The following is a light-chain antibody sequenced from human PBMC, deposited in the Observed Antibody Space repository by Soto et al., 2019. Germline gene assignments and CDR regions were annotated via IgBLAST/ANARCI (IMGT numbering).Light chain of an antibody. CDR3: QQYYSTPPT. V-gene: IGKV4-1*01. CDR2: WAS. J-gene: IGKJ4*01. CDR1: QSVFYSSNNKNF. Sequence: DIVMTQSPDPLAVSLGERTTINCRSSQSVFYSSNNKNFLAWYQQKPGQPPKLLLYWASTRESGVPDRFSGSGFGTDFTLTISSLQAEDVAVYYCQQYYSTPPTFGGGTKVEI.